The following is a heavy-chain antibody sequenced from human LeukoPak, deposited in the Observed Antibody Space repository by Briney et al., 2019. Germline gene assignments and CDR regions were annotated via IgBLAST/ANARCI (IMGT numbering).Heavy chain of an antibody. CDR3: ARDTYYYDSSGYYRLDP. Sequence: PSETLSLTCAVYGGSFSGYYWSWIRQPPGKGLEWIGEINHSGSTNYNPSLKSRVTISVDTSKNQFSLKLSSVTAADTAVYYCARDTYYYDSSGYYRLDPWGQGTLVTVSS. CDR2: INHSGST. V-gene: IGHV4-34*01. CDR1: GGSFSGYY. J-gene: IGHJ5*02. D-gene: IGHD3-22*01.